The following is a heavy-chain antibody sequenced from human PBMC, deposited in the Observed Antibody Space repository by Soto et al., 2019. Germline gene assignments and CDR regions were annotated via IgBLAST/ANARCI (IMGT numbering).Heavy chain of an antibody. D-gene: IGHD2-15*01. CDR1: GFTFSSYA. J-gene: IGHJ3*02. CDR2: ISYDGSNK. V-gene: IGHV3-30-3*01. Sequence: QVQLVESGGGVVQPGRSLRLSCAASGFTFSSYAMHWVRQAPGKGLEWAAVISYDGSNKYYADSVKGRFTISRDNSKNTLYLQMNSMRAEDTAVYYGASWERFVTDIVVVVAAGERVGAFDIWGQGTMVTVSS. CDR3: ASWERFVTDIVVVVAAGERVGAFDI.